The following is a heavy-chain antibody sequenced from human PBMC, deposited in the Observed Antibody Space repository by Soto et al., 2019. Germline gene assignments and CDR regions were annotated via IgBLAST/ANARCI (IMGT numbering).Heavy chain of an antibody. CDR3: ARDGLQYDSSGYPLDY. D-gene: IGHD3-22*01. CDR1: GFTFSSYG. CDR2: IWYDGSNK. Sequence: GGSLRLSCAASGFTFSSYGMHWVRQAPGKGLEWVAVIWYDGSNKYYAYSVKGRFTISRDNSKNTLYLQMNSLRAEDTAVYYCARDGLQYDSSGYPLDYWGQGTLVTVSS. V-gene: IGHV3-33*01. J-gene: IGHJ4*02.